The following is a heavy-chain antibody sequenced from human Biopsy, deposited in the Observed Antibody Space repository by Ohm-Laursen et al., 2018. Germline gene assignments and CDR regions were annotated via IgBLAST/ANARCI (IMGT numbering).Heavy chain of an antibody. CDR1: GGSIGGHF. D-gene: IGHD4-17*01. Sequence: SQTLSLTCTVSGGSIGGHFWSWVRQPAGKGLEWIGRIYSNGNTNYNPSLKSRVSMSVDTSKNHFSLNLTSVTAADTAVYYCAREGEYGDYWRDWGPGTLVTVSS. J-gene: IGHJ4*02. V-gene: IGHV4-4*07. CDR3: AREGEYGDYWRD. CDR2: IYSNGNT.